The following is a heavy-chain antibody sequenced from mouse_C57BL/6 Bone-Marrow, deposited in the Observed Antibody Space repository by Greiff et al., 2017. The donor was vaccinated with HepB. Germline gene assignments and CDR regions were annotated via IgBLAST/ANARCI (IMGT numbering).Heavy chain of an antibody. CDR1: GFTFSSYG. CDR2: ISSGGSYT. D-gene: IGHD2-1*01. J-gene: IGHJ1*03. Sequence: EVKLQESGGDLVKPGGSLKLSCAASGFTFSSYGMSWVRQTPDKRLEWVATISSGGSYTYYPDSVKGRFTISRDNAKNTLYLQMSSLKSEDTAMYYCARHPYGNYWYFDVWGTGTTVTVSS. V-gene: IGHV5-6*01. CDR3: ARHPYGNYWYFDV.